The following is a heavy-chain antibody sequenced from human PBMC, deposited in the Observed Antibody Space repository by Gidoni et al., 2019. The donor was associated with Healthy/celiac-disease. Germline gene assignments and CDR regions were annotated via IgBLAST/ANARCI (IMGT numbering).Heavy chain of an antibody. D-gene: IGHD4-17*01. V-gene: IGHV1-2*02. CDR3: ETTVTTTAQVAFDI. J-gene: IGHJ3*02. Sequence: QVQLVQSGAEVKKPGASVKVSCKASGYTFTGYYMHWVRQAPGQGLEWMGWINPSSSDTNYAQKFQGRVTMTRNTSISTAYIELSRLRSDDTAVYYCETTVTTTAQVAFDIWGQGTMVTVSS. CDR1: GYTFTGYY. CDR2: INPSSSDT.